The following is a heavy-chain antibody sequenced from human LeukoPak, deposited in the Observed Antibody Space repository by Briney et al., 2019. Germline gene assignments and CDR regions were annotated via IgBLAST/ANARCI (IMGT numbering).Heavy chain of an antibody. D-gene: IGHD4-11*01. J-gene: IGHJ6*02. CDR1: GGSNSRYY. Sequence: PSETLSLTCTVSGGSNSRYYWSWIRQPPGKGLEWIGYMSYSGSTNYNPSLKSRVIISVDTSKKQFSLKLSSVTAADTAVYYCAREDYSYGMDVWGQGTTVTVSS. CDR3: AREDYSYGMDV. CDR2: MSYSGST. V-gene: IGHV4-59*01.